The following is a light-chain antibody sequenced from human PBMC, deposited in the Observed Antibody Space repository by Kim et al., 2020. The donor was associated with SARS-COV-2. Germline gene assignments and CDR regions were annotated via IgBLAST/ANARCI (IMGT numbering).Light chain of an antibody. CDR2: GAS. Sequence: SPGERATLSCRGSQSVSSSYLAWYQQKPGQAPRLLIYGASSRATGIPDRFSGSGSGTDFTLTISRLEPEDFAVYYCQQYGSSPWTFGQGTKVDIK. V-gene: IGKV3-20*01. CDR3: QQYGSSPWT. CDR1: QSVSSSY. J-gene: IGKJ1*01.